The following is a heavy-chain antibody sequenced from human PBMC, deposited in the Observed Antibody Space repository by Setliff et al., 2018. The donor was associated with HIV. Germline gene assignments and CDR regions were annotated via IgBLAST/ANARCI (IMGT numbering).Heavy chain of an antibody. CDR3: ARDGGGSGWSLGEFDF. J-gene: IGHJ4*02. V-gene: IGHV4-59*12. D-gene: IGHD6-19*01. CDR1: GGSISSYY. Sequence: SSETLSLTCTVSGGSISSYYWNWFRQYPGKGLEWIGYIHYTGTTNQNPSLRSRVTISLDTSKNQVSLSLASVTAADTAVYYCARDGGGSGWSLGEFDFWGQGTLVTVSS. CDR2: IHYTGTT.